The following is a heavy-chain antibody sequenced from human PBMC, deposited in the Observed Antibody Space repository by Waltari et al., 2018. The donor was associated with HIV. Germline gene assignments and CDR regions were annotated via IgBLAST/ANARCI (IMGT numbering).Heavy chain of an antibody. Sequence: QLVVSVCALIQPGRSLRLACTAWGFTFGAYTMNWVRQAPGKGLEWVGFIRSKTSGETREYAASVKGRFSISRDDSKGMVYLQMNSLRADDTALYYCVRDLAWRAFDVWGQGTMVTVSS. CDR1: GFTFGAYT. V-gene: IGHV3-49*04. CDR3: VRDLAWRAFDV. J-gene: IGHJ3*01. CDR2: IRSKTSGETR. D-gene: IGHD3-3*01.